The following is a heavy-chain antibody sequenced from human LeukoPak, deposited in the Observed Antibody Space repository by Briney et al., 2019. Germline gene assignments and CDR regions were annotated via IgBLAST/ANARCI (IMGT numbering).Heavy chain of an antibody. Sequence: GGSLRLSCAASGFTFDDYGMSWVRQAPGKGLEWVSGINWNGGSTGYADSVKGRFTISRDNAKNSLYLQMNSLRAEDTALYHCARSRFNGYDILTGHSSKGYYYYYYMDVWGKGTTVTVSS. V-gene: IGHV3-20*01. CDR2: INWNGGST. CDR1: GFTFDDYG. D-gene: IGHD3-9*01. CDR3: ARSRFNGYDILTGHSSKGYYYYYYMDV. J-gene: IGHJ6*03.